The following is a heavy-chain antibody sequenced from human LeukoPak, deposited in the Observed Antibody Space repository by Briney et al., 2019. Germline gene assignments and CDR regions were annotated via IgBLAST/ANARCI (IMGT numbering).Heavy chain of an antibody. CDR3: AKRQQAYYGSGSHYFDY. CDR2: ISGSGGST. CDR1: GFTFSSYA. V-gene: IGHV3-23*01. J-gene: IGHJ4*02. D-gene: IGHD3-10*01. Sequence: GGSLRLSCAASGFTFSSYAMTWVRQAPGKGLEWVSAISGSGGSTYYADSVKGRFTISRDNSKNTLYLQMNSLRAEDTAVYYCAKRQQAYYGSGSHYFDYWGQGTLVTVSS.